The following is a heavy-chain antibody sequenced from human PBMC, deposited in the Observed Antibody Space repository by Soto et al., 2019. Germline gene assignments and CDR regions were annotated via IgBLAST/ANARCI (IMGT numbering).Heavy chain of an antibody. CDR1: GFTFSLYG. J-gene: IGHJ4*02. D-gene: IGHD6-6*01. V-gene: IGHV3-30*18. CDR2: ISYDGSRK. CDR3: AKDGREYSSSSNVDY. Sequence: GGSLRLSCAASGFTFSLYGMHCVRRAPGKGLEWVAVISYDGSRKYYADSVKGRFTISRDNSKNTLNLEMSSPRDEDTAVYYCAKDGREYSSSSNVDYWGQGTRVTVSS.